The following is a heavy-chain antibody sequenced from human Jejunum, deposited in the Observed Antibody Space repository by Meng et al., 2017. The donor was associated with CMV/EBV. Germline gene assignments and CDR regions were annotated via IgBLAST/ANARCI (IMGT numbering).Heavy chain of an antibody. J-gene: IGHJ4*02. Sequence: QVQLQGPGPRLVKPSPTLSLTCTVSGDSISSGVYSWNWIRQSPGKGLEWIGYIYYNGNAYYNPSLQSRVSISVDTSKNEFSLNLNSVTAADTALYFCARGGIFRGIDYWGQGTLVTVSS. CDR1: GDSISSGVYS. D-gene: IGHD3-10*01. CDR2: IYYNGNA. V-gene: IGHV4-30-4*08. CDR3: ARGGIFRGIDY.